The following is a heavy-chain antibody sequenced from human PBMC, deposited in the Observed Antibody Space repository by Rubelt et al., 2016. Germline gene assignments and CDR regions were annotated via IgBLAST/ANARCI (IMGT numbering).Heavy chain of an antibody. Sequence: QVQLVQSGAEVKKPGASVKVSCKASGYTFTGYYMHWVRQAPGQGLEWMGWIHTNSGGTNYGQKFQGRVTMTRETSISTAYMELSRLRSDDTAVYYCASSSGSYYSLDYWGQGTLVTVSS. D-gene: IGHD1-26*01. CDR2: IHTNSGGT. CDR1: GYTFTGYY. CDR3: ASSSGSYYSLDY. V-gene: IGHV1-2*02. J-gene: IGHJ4*02.